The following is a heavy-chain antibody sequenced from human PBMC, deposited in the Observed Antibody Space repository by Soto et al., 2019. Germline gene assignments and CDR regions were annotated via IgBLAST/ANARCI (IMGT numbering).Heavy chain of an antibody. CDR2: ISYDGSNK. V-gene: IGHV3-30-3*01. Sequence: GGSLRLSCAASGFTFSSYAMHWVRQAPGKGLEWVAVISYDGSNKYYADSVKGRFTISRGNSKNTLYLQMNSLRAEDTAVYYCARDLPYCSSTSCYEHYYGMVVWGQGDTVTVSS. CDR1: GFTFSSYA. D-gene: IGHD2-2*01. CDR3: ARDLPYCSSTSCYEHYYGMVV. J-gene: IGHJ6*02.